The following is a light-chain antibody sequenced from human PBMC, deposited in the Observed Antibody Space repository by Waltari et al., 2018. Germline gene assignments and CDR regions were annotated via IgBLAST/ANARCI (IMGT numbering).Light chain of an antibody. CDR1: QSLVHSDGNTY. CDR3: MQATRFPRS. V-gene: IGKV2-24*01. J-gene: IGKJ2*01. CDR2: KIS. Sequence: DIVMTQTPLSSPVTLGQPASISCRSSQSLVHSDGNTYLSWLHQRPGQPPRLLIYKISNLFSGVPDRFSGSGAGTDFTLKISRVEAEDVGVYYCMQATRFPRSFGQGTKLDIK.